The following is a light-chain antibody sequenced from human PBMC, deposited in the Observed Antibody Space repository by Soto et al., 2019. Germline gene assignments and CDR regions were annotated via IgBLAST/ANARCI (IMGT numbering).Light chain of an antibody. CDR1: QNVGANY. CDR2: HAS. J-gene: IGKJ5*01. V-gene: IGKV3-20*01. Sequence: EIVLTQSPGTLSLSPGERATLSCRASQNVGANYLAWYQQKPGQAPRLLIYHASNRASGIPDRFSGSGSGTDFTLTITRLEPADFALYYCQQYASSPLTFGQGTRLETK. CDR3: QQYASSPLT.